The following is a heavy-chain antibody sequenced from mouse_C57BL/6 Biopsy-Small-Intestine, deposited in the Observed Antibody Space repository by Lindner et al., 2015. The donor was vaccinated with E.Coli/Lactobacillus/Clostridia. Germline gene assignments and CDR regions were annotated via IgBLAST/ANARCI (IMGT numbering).Heavy chain of an antibody. V-gene: IGHV1-42*01. Sequence: VQLQESGPELVKPGASVKISCKASGYSFTGYFINWVKQSPEKSLEWIGEINPTTGGTTYNQKFKAKATLTVDTSSSTAYMQFKNLTSEDSAVYYCARSHAEGDFWGQGTTLTISS. CDR2: INPTTGGT. CDR3: ARSHAEGDF. J-gene: IGHJ2*01. CDR1: GYSFTGYF.